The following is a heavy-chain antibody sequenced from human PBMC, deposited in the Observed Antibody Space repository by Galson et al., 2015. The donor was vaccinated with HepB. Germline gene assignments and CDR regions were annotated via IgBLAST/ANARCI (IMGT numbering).Heavy chain of an antibody. CDR3: ARMTGGWGADYYYYGMDV. CDR1: GFSLSNARMG. V-gene: IGHV2-26*01. CDR2: IFSNDEK. J-gene: IGHJ6*02. D-gene: IGHD6-19*01. Sequence: PALVKPTQTLTLTCTVSGFSLSNARMGVSWIRQPPGKALEWLAHIFSNDEKSYSTSLKSRLTISKDTSKSQVVLTMTNMDPVDTATYYCARMTGGWGADYYYYGMDVWGQGTTVTVSS.